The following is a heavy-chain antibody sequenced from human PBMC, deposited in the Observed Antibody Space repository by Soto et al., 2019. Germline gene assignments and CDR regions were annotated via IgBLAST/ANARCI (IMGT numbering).Heavy chain of an antibody. V-gene: IGHV3-13*05. CDR3: ARAYLGRLPRRADYYYAMDV. CDR1: GFSFRDYD. J-gene: IGHJ6*02. D-gene: IGHD1-26*01. CDR2: LGAARDP. Sequence: EVQLVESGGGSVQPGESLRLSCAASGFSFRDYDMHWVRQRKGKGLEWVSALGAARDPYYVGSVKGRFSVSRDNAQNSSFLQMNTLRVDDTAVYFCARAYLGRLPRRADYYYAMDVWGRGTTVTVSS.